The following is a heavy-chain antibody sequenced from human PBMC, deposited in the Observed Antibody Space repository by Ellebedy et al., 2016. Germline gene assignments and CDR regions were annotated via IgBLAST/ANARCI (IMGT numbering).Heavy chain of an antibody. D-gene: IGHD6-19*01. CDR1: GGSVSSYY. CDR3: AKWNGGWYAFDV. J-gene: IGHJ3*01. Sequence: SETLSLTCNVSGGSVSSYYWNWIRRPPGKGLEWIGYVFHTGNTNYNPSLKSRVTMSVDTSKSQFSLRLTSVTAADTAVYYCAKWNGGWYAFDVWGQGTMVIVSS. CDR2: VFHTGNT. V-gene: IGHV4-59*02.